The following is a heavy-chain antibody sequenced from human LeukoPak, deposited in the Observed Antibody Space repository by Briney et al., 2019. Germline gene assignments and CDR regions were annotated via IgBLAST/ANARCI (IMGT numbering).Heavy chain of an antibody. CDR3: ARRPGRSSSLPYGMFL. CDR2: IGSNSGGT. CDR1: GYTFTSYY. V-gene: IGHV1-2*02. J-gene: IGHJ6*02. Sequence: ASVKVSCKASGYTFTSYYIHWVRQAPGQGLEWMGWIGSNSGGTRYAQRFQDRVTMTRDTSISTAYMELNSLRSGDTAVYYCARRPGRSSSLPYGMFLWGQGTTVIVCS. D-gene: IGHD2-2*01.